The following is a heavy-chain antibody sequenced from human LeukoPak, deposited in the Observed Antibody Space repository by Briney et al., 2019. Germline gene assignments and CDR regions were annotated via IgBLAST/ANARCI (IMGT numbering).Heavy chain of an antibody. CDR1: GFTFSSYW. D-gene: IGHD2-15*01. J-gene: IGHJ2*01. V-gene: IGHV3-74*01. Sequence: GGSLRLSCAASGFTFSSYWMHWVRQAPGKGLVWVSRINSDGSATNDADSVKGRFTISRDNANNTLYLQMNSLRAADSAVYYCARAQYCSGSGCYERYFDLWGRGTLVTVSS. CDR3: ARAQYCSGSGCYERYFDL. CDR2: INSDGSAT.